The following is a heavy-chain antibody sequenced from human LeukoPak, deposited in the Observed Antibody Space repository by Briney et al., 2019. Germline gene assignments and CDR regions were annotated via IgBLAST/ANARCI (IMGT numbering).Heavy chain of an antibody. D-gene: IGHD6-13*01. CDR2: ISWNSGSI. CDR3: AKESRSAAGTRYFDY. CDR1: GFTFDDYA. Sequence: PGGSLRLSCAASGFTFDDYAMHWVRQAPGKGLEWVSGISWNSGSIGYADSVKGRFTTSRDNAKNSLYLQMNSLRAEDTALYYCAKESRSAAGTRYFDYWGQGTLVTVSS. V-gene: IGHV3-9*01. J-gene: IGHJ4*02.